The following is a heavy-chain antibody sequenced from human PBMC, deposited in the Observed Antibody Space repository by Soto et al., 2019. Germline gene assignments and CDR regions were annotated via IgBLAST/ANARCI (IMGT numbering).Heavy chain of an antibody. J-gene: IGHJ6*02. Sequence: PGGSLRLSCAASGFTFSSYGMHWVRQAPGKGLEWVAVISYDGSNKYYADSVKGRFTISRDNSKNTLYLQMNSLRAEDTAVYYCAKQSMIVVVKYYYYGMDVWGQGTTVTVSS. D-gene: IGHD3-22*01. CDR3: AKQSMIVVVKYYYYGMDV. CDR1: GFTFSSYG. V-gene: IGHV3-30*18. CDR2: ISYDGSNK.